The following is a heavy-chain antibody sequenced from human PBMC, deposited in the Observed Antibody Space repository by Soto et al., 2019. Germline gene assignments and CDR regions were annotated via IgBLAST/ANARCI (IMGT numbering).Heavy chain of an antibody. D-gene: IGHD2-15*01. CDR2: INPSGGST. V-gene: IGHV1-46*01. CDR1: GYTLTSYY. CDR3: ARDRNCSAGSCYSKYYYGLNV. J-gene: IGHJ6*02. Sequence: WASVKVSCKASGYTLTSYYMHWVRQAPGQGLEWMGIINPSGGSTSYAQKFQGRVTMTRDTSTSTAYMELSSLRSEDTPGYYCARDRNCSAGSCYSKYYYGLNVWAKGPRSPSP.